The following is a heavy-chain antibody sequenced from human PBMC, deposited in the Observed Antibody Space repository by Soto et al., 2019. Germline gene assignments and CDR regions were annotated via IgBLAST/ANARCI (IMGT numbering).Heavy chain of an antibody. J-gene: IGHJ5*02. D-gene: IGHD2-2*01. CDR3: ARDLYCSSPSCRTMGGWFDP. V-gene: IGHV4-38-2*02. CDR1: AYSISSGYY. Sequence: SETLSLTCAVSAYSISSGYYWGWIRQPPGTGLEWLGSIYNSGSTYYNPSLKSRVTLSVDTSTNQFSLKLSSVAAADTAVYYCARDLYCSSPSCRTMGGWFDPWGQGTLVTVSS. CDR2: IYNSGST.